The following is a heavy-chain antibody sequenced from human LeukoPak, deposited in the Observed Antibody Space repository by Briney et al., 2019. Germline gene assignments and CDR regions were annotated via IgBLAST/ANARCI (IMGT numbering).Heavy chain of an antibody. CDR1: GYTFTGYY. CDR2: ISAYNGNT. D-gene: IGHD1-26*01. CDR3: ARDFEWELPMVLDP. V-gene: IGHV1-18*04. Sequence: ASVKVSCKASGYTFTGYYMHWVRQAPGQGLEWMGWISAYNGNTNYAQKLQGRVTMTTDTSTSTAYMELRSLRSDDTAVYYCARDFEWELPMVLDPWGQGTLVTVSS. J-gene: IGHJ5*02.